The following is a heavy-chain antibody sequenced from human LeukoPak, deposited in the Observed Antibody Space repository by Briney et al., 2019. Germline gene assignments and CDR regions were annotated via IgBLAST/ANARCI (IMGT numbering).Heavy chain of an antibody. CDR1: GFPFSSYW. CDR2: IKQDGSKK. J-gene: IGHJ5*02. CDR3: AREAGDSSGWYNWFDP. Sequence: ESGGSLRLSCVASGFPFSSYWMTWVRQAPGKGLEWVANIKQDGSKKSYVDSVKGRFTISRDNAKNSLYLQMNSLRAEDTAVYYCAREAGDSSGWYNWFDPWGQGTLVTVSS. V-gene: IGHV3-7*01. D-gene: IGHD6-19*01.